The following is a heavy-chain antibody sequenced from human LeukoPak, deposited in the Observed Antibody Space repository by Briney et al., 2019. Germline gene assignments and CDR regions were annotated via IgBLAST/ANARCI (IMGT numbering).Heavy chain of an antibody. V-gene: IGHV1-2*02. CDR1: GYTFTGYY. J-gene: IGHJ3*02. CDR2: INPNSGGT. CDR3: ARGGTIRAFDI. Sequence: ASVKVSCKASGYTFTGYYMHWVRQAPGQGLEWMGWINPNSGGTNYAQKFQGRVTMTTDTSTSTAYMELRSLRSDDTAVYYCARGGTIRAFDIWGQGTMVTVSS. D-gene: IGHD3-16*01.